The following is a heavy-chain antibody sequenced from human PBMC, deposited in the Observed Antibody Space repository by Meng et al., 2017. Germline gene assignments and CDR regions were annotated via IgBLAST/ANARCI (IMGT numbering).Heavy chain of an antibody. CDR2: IWYDGSNK. CDR3: ARELWFGNPFDI. CDR1: GFTFSSYG. Sequence: GESLKISCAASGFTFSSYGMHWVRQAPGKGLEWVAVIWYDGSNKYYADSVKGRFTISRDKSKNTLYLQMNSLRAEDTGVYYCARELWFGNPFDIWGQGKRV. J-gene: IGHJ3*02. D-gene: IGHD3-10*01. V-gene: IGHV3-33*01.